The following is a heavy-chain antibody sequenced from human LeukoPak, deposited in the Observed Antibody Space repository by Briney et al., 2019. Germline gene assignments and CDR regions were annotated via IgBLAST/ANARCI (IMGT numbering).Heavy chain of an antibody. CDR2: ISWNSGSI. J-gene: IGHJ6*03. CDR3: VKGHCSSSSCFPNYYYYMDV. Sequence: GGSLRLSCAGSGFTFDEHAMHWVRQAPGKGLEWVSGISWNSGSIAYADSVKGRFTISRDNAKNLLFLQMSSLRAADTALYYCVKGHCSSSSCFPNYYYYMDVWGTGTSVTVSS. V-gene: IGHV3-9*01. D-gene: IGHD2-15*01. CDR1: GFTFDEHA.